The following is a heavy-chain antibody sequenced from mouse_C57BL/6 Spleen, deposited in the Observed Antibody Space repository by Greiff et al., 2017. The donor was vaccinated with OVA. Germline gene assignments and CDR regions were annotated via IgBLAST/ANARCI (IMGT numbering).Heavy chain of an antibody. D-gene: IGHD3-2*02. CDR1: GYTFTSYW. J-gene: IGHJ2*01. V-gene: IGHV1-50*01. CDR2: IDPSDSYT. CDR3: ARRDSSGYPFDY. Sequence: QVQLQQPGAELVKPGASVKLSCKASGYTFTSYWMQWVKQRPGQGLEWIGEIDPSDSYTNYNQKFKGKATLTVDTSSSTAYMQLSSLTSEDAAVDYCARRDSSGYPFDYWGQGTTLTVSS.